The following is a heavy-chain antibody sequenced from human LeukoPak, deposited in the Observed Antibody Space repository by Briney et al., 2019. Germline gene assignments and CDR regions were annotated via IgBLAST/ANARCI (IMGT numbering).Heavy chain of an antibody. Sequence: ALVKVSCKASGYTFTGYYMHWVRQAPGQGLEWMGWINPNSGGTNYAQKFQGRVTMTRDTSISTAYMELSRLRSDDTAVYYCARDFPQLLWFGDGVAYNWFDPWGQGTLVTVSS. V-gene: IGHV1-2*02. CDR3: ARDFPQLLWFGDGVAYNWFDP. CDR2: INPNSGGT. D-gene: IGHD3-10*01. J-gene: IGHJ5*02. CDR1: GYTFTGYY.